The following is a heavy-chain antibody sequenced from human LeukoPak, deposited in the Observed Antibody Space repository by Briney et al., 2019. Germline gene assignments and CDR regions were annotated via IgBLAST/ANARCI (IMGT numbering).Heavy chain of an antibody. V-gene: IGHV1-18*01. CDR3: ARAPAEYYDSSGYPLHFDY. Sequence: GASVKLSCKASGYTFTSYGISWVRQAPGQGLEWMGWISAYDGNTNYAQKLQGRVTITTDTSTSTAYMELRSLRSDDTAVYYCARAPAEYYDSSGYPLHFDYWGQGTLVTVCS. J-gene: IGHJ4*02. D-gene: IGHD3-22*01. CDR2: ISAYDGNT. CDR1: GYTFTSYG.